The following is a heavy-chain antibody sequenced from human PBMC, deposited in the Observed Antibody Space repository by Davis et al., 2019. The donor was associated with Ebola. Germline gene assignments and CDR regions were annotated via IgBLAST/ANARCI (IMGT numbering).Heavy chain of an antibody. CDR2: ISHSGRS. CDR3: ARGVGATTGWFGP. Sequence: PSETLSLTCAVYGGSFSGYSWSWIRQPPGKGLEWIGEISHSGRSNYNPSLKSRVTISVDTSKNQFSLKLSSVTAADTAVYYCARGVGATTGWFGPWGQGTLVTVSS. CDR1: GGSFSGYS. V-gene: IGHV4-34*01. J-gene: IGHJ5*02. D-gene: IGHD1-26*01.